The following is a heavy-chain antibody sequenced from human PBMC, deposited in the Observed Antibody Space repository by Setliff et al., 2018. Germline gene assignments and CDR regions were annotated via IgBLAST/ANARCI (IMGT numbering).Heavy chain of an antibody. CDR3: ARDLNRWFGEFAFDI. CDR1: GYIFAGYY. J-gene: IGHJ3*02. CDR2: VNPISGAT. Sequence: GASVKVSCKASGYIFAGYYIHWVRQTPGQGLEWMGWVNPISGATNYAQKFQGRVTLTRDTSITTTYMELNSLRSDDTALYYCARDLNRWFGEFAFDIWGQGTMVTVSS. V-gene: IGHV1-2*02. D-gene: IGHD3-10*01.